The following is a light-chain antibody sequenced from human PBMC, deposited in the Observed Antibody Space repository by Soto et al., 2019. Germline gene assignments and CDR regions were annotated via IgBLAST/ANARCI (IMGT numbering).Light chain of an antibody. V-gene: IGKV4-1*01. CDR1: QSILYSSNNKNQ. J-gene: IGKJ2*01. CDR3: QQYYSPPYT. CDR2: WAS. Sequence: DIVMTQSPDSLAVSLGERATINCKSSQSILYSSNNKNQLAWYQQKPGQPPKLLFYWASTRESGVPDRFSGSESGTDFTLIISSLQAEDVAVYYCQQYYSPPYTFGQGTKLEI.